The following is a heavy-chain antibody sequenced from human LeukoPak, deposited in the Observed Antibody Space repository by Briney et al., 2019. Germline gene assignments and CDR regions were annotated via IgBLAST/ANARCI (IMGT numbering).Heavy chain of an antibody. J-gene: IGHJ4*02. D-gene: IGHD3-10*01. V-gene: IGHV3-23*01. CDR2: ISGSGGST. CDR1: GFTFSSYA. Sequence: GGSLRLSCAASGFTFSSYAMNWVRQAPGKGLEWVSAISGSGGSTYYADSVKGRFTISRGNSKNTLYLQMKSLRADDTAVYYCAKDDGSGTTDYWGQGTLVTVSS. CDR3: AKDDGSGTTDY.